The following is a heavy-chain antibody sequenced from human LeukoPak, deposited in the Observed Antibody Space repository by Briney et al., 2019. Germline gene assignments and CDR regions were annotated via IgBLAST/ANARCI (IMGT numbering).Heavy chain of an antibody. Sequence: PGRSLRLSCAASGFNFFTYGMHWVRQAPGKGLEWVAVIWYDGSNKYYADSVKGRFTISRDNSKSTLSLQMNSLRAEDTAVYYCASGRADGYSSGWIYYYYGMDVWGQGTTVTVSS. J-gene: IGHJ6*02. CDR2: IWYDGSNK. CDR3: ASGRADGYSSGWIYYYYGMDV. V-gene: IGHV3-33*01. D-gene: IGHD6-19*01. CDR1: GFNFFTYG.